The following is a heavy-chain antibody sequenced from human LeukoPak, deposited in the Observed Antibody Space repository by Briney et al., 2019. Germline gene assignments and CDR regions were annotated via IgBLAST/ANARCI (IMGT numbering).Heavy chain of an antibody. D-gene: IGHD5-12*01. CDR3: ITNGGGDSGYGNFDY. J-gene: IGHJ4*02. CDR2: ISWNSDNI. CDR1: GFTFVDYA. V-gene: IGHV3-9*01. Sequence: PGGSLRLSCAVSGFTFVDYAMHWVRQVPGKGLERVSCISWNSDNIGYADSVKGRFTISRDNAKNSLYLQMNNLRAEDTALYYCITNGGGDSGYGNFDYWGQGTLVTVSS.